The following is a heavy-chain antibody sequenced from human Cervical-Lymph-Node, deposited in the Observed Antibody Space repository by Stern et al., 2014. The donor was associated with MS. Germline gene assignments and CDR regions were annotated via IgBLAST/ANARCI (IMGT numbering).Heavy chain of an antibody. J-gene: IGHJ3*01. CDR3: ARGPKFGAFDL. Sequence: EQLVESGAEVKKSGASVKVSCKASGYTFTGRFMYWVRQAPGQGLEWMGRINPKSGVTDYAEKFEGRLTLTRDTSISTAYMEVSRLTSDDTAVYFCARGPKFGAFDLWGQGTLVTISA. V-gene: IGHV1-2*06. D-gene: IGHD3-3*01. CDR2: INPKSGVT. CDR1: GYTFTGRF.